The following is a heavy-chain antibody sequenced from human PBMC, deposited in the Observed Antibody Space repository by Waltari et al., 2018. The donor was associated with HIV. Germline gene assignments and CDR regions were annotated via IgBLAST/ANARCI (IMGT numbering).Heavy chain of an antibody. Sequence: EVQLLESGGGLVQPGGSLRLSCVVSGFTFRNYGMTWVRQAPGKGLEWVSGLSGDGGRTHYADNSNNTLYLQLNSLRAEDTAVYYCAAQYNPLYDFYYGMDVWGQGTTVTVSS. CDR1: GFTFRNYG. CDR3: AAQYNPLYDFYYGMDV. D-gene: IGHD1-20*01. J-gene: IGHJ6*02. CDR2: LSGDGGRT. V-gene: IGHV3-23*01.